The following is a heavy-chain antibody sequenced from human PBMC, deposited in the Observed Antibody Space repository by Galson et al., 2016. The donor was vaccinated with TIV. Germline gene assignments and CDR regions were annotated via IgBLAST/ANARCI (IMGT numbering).Heavy chain of an antibody. D-gene: IGHD1-26*01. V-gene: IGHV3-66*02. CDR1: GLSVSLNH. Sequence: SLRLSCAASGLSVSLNHMTWVRQAPGKGLEWVALISDGGETYYPDSVKGRFTVSRDNSKNTLYLEMIGLRADDTAVYYCARDRIVDATYYYYYFGMDVWGQGTAVTVSS. J-gene: IGHJ6*02. CDR2: ISDGGET. CDR3: ARDRIVDATYYYYYFGMDV.